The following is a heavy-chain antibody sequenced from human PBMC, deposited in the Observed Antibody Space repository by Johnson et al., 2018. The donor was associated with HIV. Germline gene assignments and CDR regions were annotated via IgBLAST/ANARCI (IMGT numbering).Heavy chain of an antibody. Sequence: VQLVESGGALVKPGGSLRLSCAASGFTFSDYYMSRIRQAPGKGLEWVGRIKSKADGGTTDYAAPVKGRFTISRDDSKSIAYLQMNSLKTEDTAVYYCTRLYSSGWYGSAFDIWGQGTMVTVSS. CDR3: TRLYSSGWYGSAFDI. J-gene: IGHJ3*02. CDR2: IKSKADGGTT. V-gene: IGHV3-15*02. D-gene: IGHD6-19*01. CDR1: GFTFSDYY.